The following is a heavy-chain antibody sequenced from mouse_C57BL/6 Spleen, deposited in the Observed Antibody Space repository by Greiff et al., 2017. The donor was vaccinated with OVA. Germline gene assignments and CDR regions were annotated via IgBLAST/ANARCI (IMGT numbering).Heavy chain of an antibody. J-gene: IGHJ4*01. CDR1: GYTFTSYW. CDR3: ARRDYYGSHYYAMDY. CDR2: IDPSDSYT. V-gene: IGHV1-69*01. Sequence: QVQLQQPGAELVMPGASVKLSCKASGYTFTSYWMHWVKQRPGQGLEWIGEIDPSDSYTNYNQKFKGKSTMTVDKSSSTAYMQLSSLTSEDSAVCYCARRDYYGSHYYAMDYWGQGTSVTVSS. D-gene: IGHD1-1*01.